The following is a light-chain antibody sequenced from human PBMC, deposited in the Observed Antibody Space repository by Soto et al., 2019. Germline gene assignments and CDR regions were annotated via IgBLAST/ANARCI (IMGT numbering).Light chain of an antibody. CDR3: QQRSNWPGT. J-gene: IGKJ1*01. CDR2: DAS. V-gene: IGKV3-11*01. CDR1: QSVSSY. Sequence: EIVLNQSPAPLSLFPGEKAPPPCRASQSVSSYLAWYQQKPGQAPRLLIYDASNRATGIPARFSGSGSGTDFTLTISSLEPEDFAVYYCQQRSNWPGTFGQGTKVDIK.